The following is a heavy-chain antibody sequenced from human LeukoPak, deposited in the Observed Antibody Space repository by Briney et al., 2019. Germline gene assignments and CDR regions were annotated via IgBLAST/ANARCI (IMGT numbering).Heavy chain of an antibody. Sequence: KPSETLSLTCTVSRASVNSSSFYWAWGRQPPGKGLEWVGTIYYSGTTYYNPSLKSRVTISVETSKNQFSLRVASVTAADTAVYFCVGRTVGSMTVDYWGQGALVSVAS. J-gene: IGHJ4*02. CDR2: IYYSGTT. CDR1: RASVNSSSFY. V-gene: IGHV4-39*01. D-gene: IGHD1-26*01. CDR3: VGRTVGSMTVDY.